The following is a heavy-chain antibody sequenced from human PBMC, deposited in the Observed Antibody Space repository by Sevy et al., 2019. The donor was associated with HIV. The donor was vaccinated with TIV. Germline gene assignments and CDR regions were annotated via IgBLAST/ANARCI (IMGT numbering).Heavy chain of an antibody. CDR2: INRAGA. V-gene: IGHV1-2*02. Sequence: ASVKVSCKTSGSTFSDDYVHWVRRAPGAGLGWLGWINRAGANFAEIFQDRLSMTRDASISTAYMGLGSLRSDDTATYYCATSANVDSSWLDPWGQGTLVTVSS. D-gene: IGHD3-22*01. CDR3: ATSANVDSSWLDP. J-gene: IGHJ5*02. CDR1: GSTFSDDY.